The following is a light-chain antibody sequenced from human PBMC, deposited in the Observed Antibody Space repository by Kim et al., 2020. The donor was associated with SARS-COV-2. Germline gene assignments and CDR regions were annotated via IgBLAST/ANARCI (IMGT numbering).Light chain of an antibody. CDR1: PKVGSSL. CDR2: EAF. J-gene: IGKJ2*03. Sequence: LSSGGRATPLRRGRPKVGSSLLAWYQQKPGQAPRLLIYEAFKRVAGIPDRFSGSGSGTDFTLTISRPEPEDFAMYYCQQYGSSPYSFGQGTKLEIK. V-gene: IGKV3-20*01. CDR3: QQYGSSPYS.